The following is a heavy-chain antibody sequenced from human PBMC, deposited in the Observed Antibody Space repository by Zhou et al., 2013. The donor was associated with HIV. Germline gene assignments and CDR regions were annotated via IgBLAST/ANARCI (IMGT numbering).Heavy chain of an antibody. CDR3: VRDGGPVEFDH. V-gene: IGHV1-2*02. CDR2: INPKTGKA. D-gene: IGHD6-19*01. Sequence: QVQLVQSGPEVKAPGASVTVSCKGSGYNFNEYYTHWVRQAPGHGPEWMGFINPKTGKAKYAEKFQDRLSLSRDTSMRTTYMELTRLTIDDSAMYYCVRDGGPVEFDHWGQGTPVIVSS. J-gene: IGHJ4*02. CDR1: GYNFNEYY.